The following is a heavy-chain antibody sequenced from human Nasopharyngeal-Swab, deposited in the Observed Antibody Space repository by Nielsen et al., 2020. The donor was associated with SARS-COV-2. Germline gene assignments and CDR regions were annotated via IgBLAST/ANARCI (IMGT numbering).Heavy chain of an antibody. CDR1: GFTFSSSA. CDR2: ISGSGGST. CDR3: TRGGIVGPPELGMDV. J-gene: IGHJ6*02. Sequence: GESLKISCAASGFTFSSSAMSGVRQAPGKGLEWVSAISGSGGSTYYADSVKGRFTISRDNSKNTAYLQMNSLKTEDTAVYYCTRGGIVGPPELGMDVWGQGTTVTVSS. D-gene: IGHD1-26*01. V-gene: IGHV3-23*01.